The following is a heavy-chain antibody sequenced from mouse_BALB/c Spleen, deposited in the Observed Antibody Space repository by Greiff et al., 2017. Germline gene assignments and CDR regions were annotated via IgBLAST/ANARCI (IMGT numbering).Heavy chain of an antibody. CDR2: IDPYDGGT. D-gene: IGHD2-14*01. CDR3: GRGGVRRFPMDY. Sequence: VQLQQSGPELEKPGASVKISCKASGYSFTGYNMNWVKQSTGKSLEWIGNIDPYDGGTSYNQKFKGKATMTVDKSSSTAYLQLKSLTSEDSAVYYCGRGGVRRFPMDYWGQGTSVTVSA. J-gene: IGHJ4*01. CDR1: GYSFTGYN. V-gene: IGHV1S135*01.